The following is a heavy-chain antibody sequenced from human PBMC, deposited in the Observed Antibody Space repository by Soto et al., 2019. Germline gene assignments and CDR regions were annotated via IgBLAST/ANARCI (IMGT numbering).Heavy chain of an antibody. V-gene: IGHV4-4*07. Sequence: QVQLQESGPGLVKPSETLSLNCTVSSGSMYGFYSSWFRQSAGKGLEWIGRIYTSGATSYHPSLMSRVAMSVSDSKTQFYLRLTSVPAADTAVYYCARANMPFRGDGAFDSWCQGTLVSVSS. CDR3: ARANMPFRGDGAFDS. CDR2: IYTSGAT. D-gene: IGHD3-10*01. J-gene: IGHJ4*02. CDR1: SGSMYGFY.